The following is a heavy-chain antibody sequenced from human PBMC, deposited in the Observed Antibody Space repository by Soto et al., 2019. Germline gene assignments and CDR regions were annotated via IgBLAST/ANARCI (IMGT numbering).Heavy chain of an antibody. CDR2: IWYDGSNE. V-gene: IGHV3-33*01. J-gene: IGHJ4*02. CDR1: GFTFSSYG. D-gene: IGHD3-3*01. Sequence: GESLKISCAASGFTFSSYGMHWVRQAPGKGLEWVAVIWYDGSNEYYADSVKGRFTISRDNSKNTLYLQMNSLRAEDTAVYYCARDYDFWSGYNFDYWGQGTLVTVSS. CDR3: ARDYDFWSGYNFDY.